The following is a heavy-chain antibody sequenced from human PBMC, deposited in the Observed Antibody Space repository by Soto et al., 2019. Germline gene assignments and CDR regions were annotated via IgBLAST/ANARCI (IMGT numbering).Heavy chain of an antibody. CDR2: IYYSGST. V-gene: IGHV4-39*01. Sequence: QLQLQESGPGLVKPSETLSLTCTVSGGSISSSSYYWGWIRQPPGKGLEWIGSIYYSGSTYYNPSLSSRLTIPVDTSKNEFSLKLSSVPAADTAVYYCATTEYSSSSYYFDYWGQGTLVTVSS. D-gene: IGHD6-6*01. CDR3: ATTEYSSSSYYFDY. J-gene: IGHJ4*02. CDR1: GGSISSSSYY.